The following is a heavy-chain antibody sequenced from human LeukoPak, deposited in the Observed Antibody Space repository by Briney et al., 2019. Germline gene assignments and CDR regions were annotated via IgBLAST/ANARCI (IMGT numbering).Heavy chain of an antibody. CDR2: ISSSSSTI. J-gene: IGHJ4*02. D-gene: IGHD2-2*02. V-gene: IGHV3-48*01. CDR3: ASGEGCTSCYTFDY. CDR1: GFTFSSYS. Sequence: GGSLRLSCAASGFTFSSYSMNWVRQAPGKGLEWVSYISSSSSTIYYADSVKGRFTISRDNAKNSLYLQMNSLRAEDTAVYYCASGEGCTSCYTFDYWGQGTLVTVSS.